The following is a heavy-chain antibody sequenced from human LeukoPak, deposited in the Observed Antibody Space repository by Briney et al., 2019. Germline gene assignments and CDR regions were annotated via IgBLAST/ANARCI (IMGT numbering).Heavy chain of an antibody. Sequence: GGSLRLSCAASGFTFRIYAMSWVRQAPGKGLEWVSVISDSGGSRYHADSVKGRFTISRDNSKNTLYLQMNSLRAEDTAVYYCAKDLGEGVPAAIDAFDIWGQGTMVTVSS. D-gene: IGHD2-2*02. J-gene: IGHJ3*02. CDR1: GFTFRIYA. CDR2: ISDSGGSR. V-gene: IGHV3-23*01. CDR3: AKDLGEGVPAAIDAFDI.